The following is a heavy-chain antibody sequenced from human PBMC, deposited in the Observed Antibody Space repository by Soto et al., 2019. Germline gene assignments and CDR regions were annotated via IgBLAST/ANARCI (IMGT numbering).Heavy chain of an antibody. D-gene: IGHD6-13*01. Sequence: QVHLVQSGAEVKEPGASVKLSCKASGYTFTSNYLYWVRQAPGQGLEWMGMINPSHSTTTYARNFQGRVTMTRDTSTSTIYMEVTRPRSEDTAVYYCVRGSSNWLWYFDLWGRGTLVTVSS. CDR1: GYTFTSNY. J-gene: IGHJ2*01. CDR2: INPSHSTT. CDR3: VRGSSNWLWYFDL. V-gene: IGHV1-46*03.